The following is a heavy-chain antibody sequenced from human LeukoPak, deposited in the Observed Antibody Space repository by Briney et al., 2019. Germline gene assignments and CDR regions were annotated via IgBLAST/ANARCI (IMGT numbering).Heavy chain of an antibody. Sequence: GGSLRLSCAASGFTFDDYAMHWVRQAPGKGLEWVSGISWNSGSIGYADSVKGRFTISRDNAKNSMSLQMSSLRAEDTAIYYCVRWSYDNSAYYYDHWGQGTLVTVSS. CDR2: ISWNSGSI. CDR3: VRWSYDNSAYYYDH. D-gene: IGHD3-22*01. CDR1: GFTFDDYA. V-gene: IGHV3-9*01. J-gene: IGHJ4*02.